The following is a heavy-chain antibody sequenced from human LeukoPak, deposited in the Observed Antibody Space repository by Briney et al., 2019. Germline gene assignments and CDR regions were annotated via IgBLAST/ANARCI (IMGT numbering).Heavy chain of an antibody. V-gene: IGHV3-7*03. CDR2: IKQDGSEK. D-gene: IGHD3-16*02. CDR3: ARVGGGVIAMNDAFDI. CDR1: GFTFSSYG. J-gene: IGHJ3*02. Sequence: GGSLRLSCAASGFTFSSYGMHWVRQAPGKGLEWVANIKQDGSEKYYVDSVKGRFTISRDNAKNSLYLQMNSLRAEDTAVYYCARVGGGVIAMNDAFDIWGQGTMVTVSS.